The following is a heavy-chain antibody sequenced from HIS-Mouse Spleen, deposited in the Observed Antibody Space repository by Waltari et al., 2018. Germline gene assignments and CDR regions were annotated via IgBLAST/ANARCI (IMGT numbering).Heavy chain of an antibody. Sequence: QLQLQESGPGLVKPSETLSPTCTGPGGSISSSSYYWGWVRQPPGKGLEWIGSIYYSGSTYYNPSLKSRVTISVDTSKNQFSLKLSSVTAADTAVYYCAREIPYSSSWYDWYFDLWGRGTLVTVSS. V-gene: IGHV4-39*07. CDR3: AREIPYSSSWYDWYFDL. CDR1: GGSISSSSYY. D-gene: IGHD6-13*01. CDR2: IYYSGST. J-gene: IGHJ2*01.